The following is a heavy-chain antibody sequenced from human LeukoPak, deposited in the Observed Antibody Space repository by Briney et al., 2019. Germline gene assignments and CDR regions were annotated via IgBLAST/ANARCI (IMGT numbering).Heavy chain of an antibody. V-gene: IGHV4-59*08. CDR1: GGSISSYY. CDR2: IYYSGST. CDR3: ASLRVPGDFDY. J-gene: IGHJ4*02. Sequence: PSETLSLTCTVSGGSISSYYWSWIRQPPGKGLEWIGDIYYSGSTNYNPSLKSRVTISADTSKKQFSLKLRSVTAADMAVYYCASLRVPGDFDYWGQGTLVTVSS.